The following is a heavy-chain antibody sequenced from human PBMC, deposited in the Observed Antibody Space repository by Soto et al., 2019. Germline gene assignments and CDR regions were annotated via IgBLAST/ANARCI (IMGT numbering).Heavy chain of an antibody. V-gene: IGHV1-69*01. D-gene: IGHD3-22*01. CDR1: GGTFSSYA. Sequence: QVQLVQSGAEVKKPGSSVKVSCKASGGTFSSYAISWVRQAPGQGLEWMGGIIPIFGTANYAQKFQGRVTITADESTSTAYMELSSLRSEDTAVYYWAGDAGAGRYYDSSGWDAFEIWGQGTMVTVSS. CDR3: AGDAGAGRYYDSSGWDAFEI. J-gene: IGHJ3*02. CDR2: IIPIFGTA.